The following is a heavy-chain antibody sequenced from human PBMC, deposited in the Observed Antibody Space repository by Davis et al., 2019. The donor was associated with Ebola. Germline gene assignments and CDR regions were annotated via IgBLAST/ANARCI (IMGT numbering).Heavy chain of an antibody. D-gene: IGHD3-22*01. CDR1: GFTFSNYG. J-gene: IGHJ4*02. CDR3: AKGDRTTLYYDTGDDY. CDR2: ISGAGGNT. V-gene: IGHV3-23*01. Sequence: PGGPLSLSCAGSGFTFSNYGMNWVRQAPGKGLEWVSYISGAGGNTYYADSVKGRFTPSRDNAKSLLYLQMNRLRADDTAVYYCAKGDRTTLYYDTGDDYWGQGTLVTVSS.